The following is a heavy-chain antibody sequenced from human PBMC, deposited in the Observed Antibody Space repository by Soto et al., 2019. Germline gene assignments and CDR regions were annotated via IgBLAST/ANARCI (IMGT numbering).Heavy chain of an antibody. D-gene: IGHD2-8*01. Sequence: SETLSLTCTVSGGSISSYYWSWIRQPPGKGLEWIGYIYYSGSTNYNPSLKSRVTISVDTSKNQFSLKLSSVTAADTAVYYCARARVSLIYYFDYWGQGTLVPSPQ. V-gene: IGHV4-59*01. CDR2: IYYSGST. CDR3: ARARVSLIYYFDY. J-gene: IGHJ4*02. CDR1: GGSISSYY.